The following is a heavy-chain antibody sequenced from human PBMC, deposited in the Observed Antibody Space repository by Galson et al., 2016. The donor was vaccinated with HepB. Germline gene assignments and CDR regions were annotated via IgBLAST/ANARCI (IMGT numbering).Heavy chain of an antibody. CDR1: GFSFSDFD. J-gene: IGHJ4*02. CDR3: ARNRRAEHFWSDFDY. CDR2: ISSGSHYI. D-gene: IGHD3-3*02. Sequence: SLRLSCAASGFSFSDFDMNWVRQAPGKGLEWVSSISSGSHYISYGDSVKGRFIISRDNAKNSLYLQINSLGAEDTAVYYCARNRRAEHFWSDFDYWGQGTLVTVSS. V-gene: IGHV3-21*01.